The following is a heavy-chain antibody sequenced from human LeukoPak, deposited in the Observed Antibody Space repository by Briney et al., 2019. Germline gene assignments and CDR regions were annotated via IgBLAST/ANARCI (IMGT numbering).Heavy chain of an antibody. CDR2: IKQDGSEK. V-gene: IGHV3-7*01. Sequence: GGSLRLSCAASGSTFSSYWMSWVRQAPGKGLEWVANIKQDGSEKYYVDSVKGRFTISRDNAKNSLYLQMNSLRAEDTAVYYCARDLSDYYDSSGYYPWGQGTLVTVSS. CDR3: ARDLSDYYDSSGYYP. D-gene: IGHD3-22*01. CDR1: GSTFSSYW. J-gene: IGHJ5*02.